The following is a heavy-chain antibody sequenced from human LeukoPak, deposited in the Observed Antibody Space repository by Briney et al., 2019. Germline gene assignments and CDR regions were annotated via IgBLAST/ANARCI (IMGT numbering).Heavy chain of an antibody. V-gene: IGHV1-69*01. J-gene: IGHJ6*02. Sequence: GASVKVSCKASGGTFSSYAISWVRQAPGQGLEWMGGIIPIFGTANYAQKFQGRVTVTADESTSTAYMELSSLRSEDTAVYYCARASVEYGDSPWDYYYGKDVWGQGTTVTVSS. CDR2: IIPIFGTA. CDR1: GGTFSSYA. CDR3: ARASVEYGDSPWDYYYGKDV. D-gene: IGHD4-17*01.